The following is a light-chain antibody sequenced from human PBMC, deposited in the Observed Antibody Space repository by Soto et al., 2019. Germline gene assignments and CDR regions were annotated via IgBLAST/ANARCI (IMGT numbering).Light chain of an antibody. CDR1: QSLLHSNGYNY. CDR3: MQALQTPLT. J-gene: IGKJ1*01. V-gene: IGKV2-28*01. CDR2: LAS. Sequence: EIVMTQSPLSLSVTPGEPASISCRASQSLLHSNGYNYLDWYVQKPGQSPQLLINLASNRASGVPDNFSGSGTGTDFTLNIRRVEAEDVGVYYCMQALQTPLTFGQGTKVEVK.